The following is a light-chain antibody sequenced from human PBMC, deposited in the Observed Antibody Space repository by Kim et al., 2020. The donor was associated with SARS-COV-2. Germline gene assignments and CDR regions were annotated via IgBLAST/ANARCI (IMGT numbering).Light chain of an antibody. J-gene: IGKJ2*01. CDR1: QSVLYSSSNKNY. Sequence: DIVMTQSPDSLAVSLGERATVNCKSSQSVLYSSSNKNYLAWYQQKPGQSPKLLIYWASTREYGVPDRFSGSGSETDFTLTISNLQAEDVAVYYCQQYLNTPYTFGQGTKLEI. CDR2: WAS. V-gene: IGKV4-1*01. CDR3: QQYLNTPYT.